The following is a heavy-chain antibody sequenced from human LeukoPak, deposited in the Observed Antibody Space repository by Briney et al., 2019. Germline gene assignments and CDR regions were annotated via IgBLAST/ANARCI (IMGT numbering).Heavy chain of an antibody. V-gene: IGHV3-23*01. Sequence: GGSLRLSCAASGFTFSSYAMSWVRQAPGKGLEWVSAISGSGASSSYADSVKGRFTVSRDNSKDTVYLQMNSLRAEDTAIYYCVKDRPCETCMPMDAWGQGTTVTVSS. D-gene: IGHD2-2*01. CDR3: VKDRPCETCMPMDA. CDR1: GFTFSSYA. J-gene: IGHJ6*02. CDR2: ISGSGASS.